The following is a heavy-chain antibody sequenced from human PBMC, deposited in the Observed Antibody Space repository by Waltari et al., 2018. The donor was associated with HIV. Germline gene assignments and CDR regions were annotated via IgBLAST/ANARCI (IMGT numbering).Heavy chain of an antibody. Sequence: EVQLVESGGGLVQPGGSLRLSCAASVFTFSTYWMTWVRQDPGKGLEWLANIKQDGSEKYYADSVKGRFTVSRDNNKKSLYLQMSSLRAEDTAVYYCARDLKDYDFWSPVDVWGQGTTVTVSS. CDR3: ARDLKDYDFWSPVDV. J-gene: IGHJ6*02. CDR2: IKQDGSEK. D-gene: IGHD3-3*01. CDR1: VFTFSTYW. V-gene: IGHV3-7*01.